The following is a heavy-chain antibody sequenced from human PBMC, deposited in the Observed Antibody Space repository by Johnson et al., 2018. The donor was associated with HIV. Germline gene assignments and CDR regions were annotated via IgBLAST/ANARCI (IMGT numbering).Heavy chain of an antibody. CDR3: AKDTYSHRLTVTESGFDI. D-gene: IGHD4-11*01. CDR2: ISWNSGSI. Sequence: VQLVESGGGLEQPGGSLRLSCAASGFTFASSAMSWVRQAPGKGLEWVSAISWNSGSIAYADSVKGRFTISRDNAKNSLYVQMNSLRAEDTAVYYCAKDTYSHRLTVTESGFDIWGQGTMVTVSS. CDR1: GFTFASSA. J-gene: IGHJ3*02. V-gene: IGHV3-9*01.